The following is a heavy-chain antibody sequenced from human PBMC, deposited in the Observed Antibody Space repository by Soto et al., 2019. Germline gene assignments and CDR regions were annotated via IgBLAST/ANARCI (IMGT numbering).Heavy chain of an antibody. J-gene: IGHJ4*02. V-gene: IGHV3-74*01. CDR1: GLTFSSYW. D-gene: IGHD4-17*01. CDR3: ALSHTVTTDY. CDR2: INSDGGST. Sequence: EVQLVESGGGLVQPGGSQRLSCAASGLTFSSYWMHWVRQAPGKGLVWVSRINSDGGSTSYADSVKGRFTISRDNAKNTLYLQMNSLRAEDTAVYYCALSHTVTTDYWGQGTLVTVSS.